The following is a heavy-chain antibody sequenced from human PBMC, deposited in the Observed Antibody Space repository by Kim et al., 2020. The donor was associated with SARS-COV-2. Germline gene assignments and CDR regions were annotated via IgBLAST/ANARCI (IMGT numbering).Heavy chain of an antibody. CDR3: ARRPLYYDSSGYYAKYFDY. CDR1: GGTFSSYA. D-gene: IGHD3-22*01. V-gene: IGHV1-69*13. J-gene: IGHJ4*02. CDR2: IIPIFGTA. Sequence: SVKVSCKASGGTFSSYAISWVRQAPGQGLEWMGGIIPIFGTANYAQKFQGRVTITADESTSTAYMELSSLRSEDTAVYYCARRPLYYDSSGYYAKYFDYWGQGTLVTVSA.